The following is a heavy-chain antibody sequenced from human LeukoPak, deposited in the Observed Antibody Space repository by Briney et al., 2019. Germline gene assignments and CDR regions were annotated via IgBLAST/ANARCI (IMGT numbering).Heavy chain of an antibody. CDR2: IKNKTNGGTT. Sequence: GGSLRLSCAASGFTFSNAWMTWVRQAPGKGLEWVGRIKNKTNGGTTDYAAFVKGEFTISRDDSKNTLFLQMNSLKTEDTAVYYCTTDLQGSYAMDVWGRGTTVTVSS. CDR3: TTDLQGSYAMDV. J-gene: IGHJ6*02. CDR1: GFTFSNAW. V-gene: IGHV3-15*01.